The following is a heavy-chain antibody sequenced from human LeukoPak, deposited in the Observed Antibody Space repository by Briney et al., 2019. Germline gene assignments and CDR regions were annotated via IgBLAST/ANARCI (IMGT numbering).Heavy chain of an antibody. J-gene: IGHJ4*02. CDR1: GFTFSSYA. V-gene: IGHV3-23*01. CDR2: ISGSSGST. CDR3: AKAHLDY. Sequence: GSLRLSCAASGFTFSSYAMSWVRQAPGKGLEWVSLISGSSGSTFYTDSVKGRFTVSRDNSKNTLYLQMNSLRAEDTAVYYCAKAHLDYWGQGTLVTVSS.